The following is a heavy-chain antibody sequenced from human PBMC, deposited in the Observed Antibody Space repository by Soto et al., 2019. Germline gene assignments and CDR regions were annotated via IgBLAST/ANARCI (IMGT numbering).Heavy chain of an antibody. D-gene: IGHD2-15*01. CDR1: GGTFSSYA. CDR2: IIPIFGTA. J-gene: IGHJ3*02. V-gene: IGHV1-69*13. CDR3: ARGVTVVVVAATRAFDI. Sequence: SVKVSCTASGGTFSSYAISWVRQAPGQGLEWMGGIIPIFGTANYAQKFQGRVTITADESTSTAYMELSSLRSEDTAVYYGARGVTVVVVAATRAFDIWVQGTMVTVSS.